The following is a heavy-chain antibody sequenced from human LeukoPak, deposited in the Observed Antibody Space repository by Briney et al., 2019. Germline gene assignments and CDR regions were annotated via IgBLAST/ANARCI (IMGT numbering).Heavy chain of an antibody. Sequence: ASVKVSCKASGYTFTNYGISWVRQAPGQGHEWMGWISAYNGDTNYAQKLQGRVTMTTDTSTSTAYMELRSLRSDDTAVYYCAVRNRSSWSPFDFWGQGTLVTVSS. CDR3: AVRNRSSWSPFDF. V-gene: IGHV1-18*01. J-gene: IGHJ4*02. D-gene: IGHD6-13*01. CDR1: GYTFTNYG. CDR2: ISAYNGDT.